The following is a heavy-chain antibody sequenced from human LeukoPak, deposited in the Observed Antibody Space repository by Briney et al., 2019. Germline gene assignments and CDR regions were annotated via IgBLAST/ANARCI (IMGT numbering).Heavy chain of an antibody. CDR1: GFTVSSNY. Sequence: GGSLRLSCAASGFTVSSNYMSWVRQAPGKGLEWVSGISWNSGSIGYADSVKGRFTISRDNAKNSLYLQMDSLRAEDTALYYCAKDIMAVAGEFDYWGQGTLVTVSS. CDR3: AKDIMAVAGEFDY. CDR2: ISWNSGSI. J-gene: IGHJ4*02. D-gene: IGHD6-19*01. V-gene: IGHV3-9*01.